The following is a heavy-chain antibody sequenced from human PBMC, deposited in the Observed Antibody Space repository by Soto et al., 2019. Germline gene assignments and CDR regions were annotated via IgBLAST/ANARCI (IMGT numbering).Heavy chain of an antibody. D-gene: IGHD2-2*01. V-gene: IGHV3-21*01. CDR3: ARDSYCSSTSCYSDAFDI. CDR2: ITSSSSYI. Sequence: PGGSLRLSCAASGFTFSSYSMNWVRLAPGKGLEWVSSITSSSSYIYYADSVKGRFTISRDNAKNLLYLQMNSLRAEDTAVYYCARDSYCSSTSCYSDAFDIWGQGTMVTVSS. J-gene: IGHJ3*02. CDR1: GFTFSSYS.